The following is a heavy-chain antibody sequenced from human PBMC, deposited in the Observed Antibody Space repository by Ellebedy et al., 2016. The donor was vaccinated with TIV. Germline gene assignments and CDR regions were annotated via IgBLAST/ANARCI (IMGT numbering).Heavy chain of an antibody. Sequence: MPSETLSLTCTVSDGSISRYYWSWIRQPPRKGLEWIGYIYYNGSTNDNPSLKSRVTISVDTSKNQFSLRLTSVTAADTAVYDWARALGSGMFDYWGQGNLVTVSS. V-gene: IGHV4-59*01. CDR3: ARALGSGMFDY. CDR2: IYYNGST. D-gene: IGHD3-10*02. CDR1: DGSISRYY. J-gene: IGHJ4*01.